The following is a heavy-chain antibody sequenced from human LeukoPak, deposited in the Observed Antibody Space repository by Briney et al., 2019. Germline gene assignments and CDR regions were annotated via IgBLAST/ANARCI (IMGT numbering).Heavy chain of an antibody. CDR2: IYYSGST. Sequence: KASETLSLTCTVSGGSISIGGYYWSWIRQHPGKGLEWIGYIYYSGSTYYNPSLKSRVTISVDTSKNQFSLKLSSVTAADTAVYYCASSISYYDFWSGYPRWFDPWGQGTLVTVSS. CDR1: GGSISIGGYY. CDR3: ASSISYYDFWSGYPRWFDP. V-gene: IGHV4-31*03. J-gene: IGHJ5*02. D-gene: IGHD3-3*01.